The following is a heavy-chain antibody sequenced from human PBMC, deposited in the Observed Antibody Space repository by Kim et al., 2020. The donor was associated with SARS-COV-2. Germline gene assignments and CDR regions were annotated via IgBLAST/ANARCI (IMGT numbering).Heavy chain of an antibody. D-gene: IGHD3-10*01. V-gene: IGHV4-4*02. Sequence: TNYNPSLKSRVTISVDKSKNQFSLKLSSVTAADTAVYYCATLRGLYGMDVWGQGTTVTVSS. CDR3: ATLRGLYGMDV. J-gene: IGHJ6*02. CDR2: T.